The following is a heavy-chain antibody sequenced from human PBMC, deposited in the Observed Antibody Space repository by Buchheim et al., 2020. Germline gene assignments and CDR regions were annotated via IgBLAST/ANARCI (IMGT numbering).Heavy chain of an antibody. CDR3: ANDYGDETSYYFYGMDV. V-gene: IGHV1-69*09. Sequence: QVQLVQSGAEVKKPGSSVKVSCKASGGTFSSYTISWVRQAPGQGLEWMGRIIPILGIANYAQKFQGRVTITADKSTSTAYMELSSLRSEDTAVYYCANDYGDETSYYFYGMDVWGQGT. J-gene: IGHJ6*02. D-gene: IGHD4-17*01. CDR2: IIPILGIA. CDR1: GGTFSSYT.